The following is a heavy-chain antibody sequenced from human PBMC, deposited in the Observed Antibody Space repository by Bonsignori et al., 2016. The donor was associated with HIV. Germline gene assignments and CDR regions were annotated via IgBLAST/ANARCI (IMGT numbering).Heavy chain of an antibody. J-gene: IGHJ6*03. D-gene: IGHD4-23*01. CDR2: IIPILGIA. CDR3: ARDRTVVTQGYYYMDV. V-gene: IGHV1-69*10. Sequence: SVKVSCKASGGTFSSYAISWVRQAPGQGLEWMGGIIPILGIANYAQKFQGRVTITADESTSTAYMELSSLRSEDTAVYYCARDRTVVTQGYYYMDVWGKGTTVTVSS. CDR1: GGTFSSYA.